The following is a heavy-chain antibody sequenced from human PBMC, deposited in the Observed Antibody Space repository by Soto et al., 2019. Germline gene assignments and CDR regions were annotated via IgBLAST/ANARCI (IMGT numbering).Heavy chain of an antibody. D-gene: IGHD3-10*01. V-gene: IGHV4-4*02. CDR3: ASKFGELLADAFDI. J-gene: IGHJ3*02. CDR2: IHHSETT. Sequence: SETLSLTCAVSGASVSSTKWWSWVRQSPGKGLEWIGEIHHSETTNYNPSLESRVTISIDKSNNQFSLKMSSVTAADTAVYYCASKFGELLADAFDIWGQGTTVTVSS. CDR1: GASVSSTKW.